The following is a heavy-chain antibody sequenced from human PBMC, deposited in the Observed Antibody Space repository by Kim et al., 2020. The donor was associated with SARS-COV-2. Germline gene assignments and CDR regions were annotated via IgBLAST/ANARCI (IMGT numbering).Heavy chain of an antibody. Sequence: YADSVKGRFTISRDNSKNTLYLQMNSLRAEDTAVYYCAKDQGYGSGSFDYWGQGTLVTVSS. D-gene: IGHD3-10*01. V-gene: IGHV3-30*02. J-gene: IGHJ4*02. CDR3: AKDQGYGSGSFDY.